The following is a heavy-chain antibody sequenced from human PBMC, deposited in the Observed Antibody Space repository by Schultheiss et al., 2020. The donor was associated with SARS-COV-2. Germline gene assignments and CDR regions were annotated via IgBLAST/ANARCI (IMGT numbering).Heavy chain of an antibody. V-gene: IGHV3-66*01. Sequence: GGSLRLSCAASGFTVSSNYMSWVRQAPGKGLEWVSVIYSSGSTYYADSVKGRFTISRDNSKNTLYLQMNSLRAEDTAVYYCARDPPRGAYGDYVGDYWGQGTLVTVSS. J-gene: IGHJ4*02. CDR3: ARDPPRGAYGDYVGDY. CDR1: GFTVSSNY. D-gene: IGHD4-17*01. CDR2: IYSSGST.